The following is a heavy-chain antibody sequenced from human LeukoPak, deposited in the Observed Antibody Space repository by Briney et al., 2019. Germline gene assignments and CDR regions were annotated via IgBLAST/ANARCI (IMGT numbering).Heavy chain of an antibody. CDR1: GFTFSYYY. J-gene: IGHJ5*02. Sequence: GGSLRLSCAASGFTFSYYYMSWIRQAPGKGLVWVSYVSSNGRTIYYVDSVKGRFTISRDNARKSVYLQMNSLRAEDTAIYYCARTQQWLVLGFDPWGQGTLVTVSS. V-gene: IGHV3-11*01. CDR2: VSSNGRTI. D-gene: IGHD6-19*01. CDR3: ARTQQWLVLGFDP.